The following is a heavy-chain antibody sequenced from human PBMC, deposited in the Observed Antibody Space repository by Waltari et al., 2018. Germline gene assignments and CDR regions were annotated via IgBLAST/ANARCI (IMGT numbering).Heavy chain of an antibody. CDR1: GFTFSHYA. Sequence: EVQLVESGGGLVQPGGSLRLSCAASGFTFSHYAMGWVRPAPGKGLEWVSAISGSGGNTYYADSVKGRFTISRDNSKNTVYLQMNSLRAEDTAVYYCARVSVAGDAFDIWGQGTMVTVSS. CDR3: ARVSVAGDAFDI. D-gene: IGHD6-19*01. V-gene: IGHV3-23*04. CDR2: ISGSGGNT. J-gene: IGHJ3*02.